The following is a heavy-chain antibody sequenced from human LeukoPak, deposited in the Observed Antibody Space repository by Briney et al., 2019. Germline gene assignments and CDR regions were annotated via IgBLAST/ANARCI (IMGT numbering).Heavy chain of an antibody. J-gene: IGHJ6*02. CDR1: GFTFSDYY. Sequence: PGGSLRLSCAASGFTFSDYYMDWFRQAPGKGLEWVGRTANKVDIYTTGYAASVKGRFTISRDDSENSVYLQMNSLKIEDTAVYYCASTSTHIVVVTAPLRTVADGTENYYYYGMDVWGQGTTVTVSS. V-gene: IGHV3-72*01. D-gene: IGHD2-21*02. CDR2: TANKVDIYTT. CDR3: ASTSTHIVVVTAPLRTVADGTENYYYYGMDV.